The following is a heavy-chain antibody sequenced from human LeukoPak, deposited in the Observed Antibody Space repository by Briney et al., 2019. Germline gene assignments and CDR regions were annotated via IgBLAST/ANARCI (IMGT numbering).Heavy chain of an antibody. J-gene: IGHJ4*02. CDR1: GFTFSSYA. CDR2: ISYDGSNK. V-gene: IGHV3-30-3*01. Sequence: PGGSLRLSCAASGFTFSSYAMHWVRQAPGKGLEWVAVISYDGSNKYYADSVKGRFTISRDNSKNTLYLQMNSLRAEDTAVYYCAREVSGEHPFDYWGQGTLVTVSS. CDR3: AREVSGEHPFDY. D-gene: IGHD7-27*01.